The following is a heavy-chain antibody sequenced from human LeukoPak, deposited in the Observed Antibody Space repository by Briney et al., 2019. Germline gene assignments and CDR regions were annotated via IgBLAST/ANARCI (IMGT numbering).Heavy chain of an antibody. CDR1: GFTFSSHG. CDR2: ISSSSSTI. D-gene: IGHD3-22*01. Sequence: GGPLRLSCAASGFTFSSHGMNWVRQAPGKGLEWVSYISSSSSTIYYADSVKGRFTISRDNAKNSLYLQMNSLRAEDTAVYYCARGAYYYEDWGQGTLVTVSS. V-gene: IGHV3-48*01. J-gene: IGHJ4*02. CDR3: ARGAYYYED.